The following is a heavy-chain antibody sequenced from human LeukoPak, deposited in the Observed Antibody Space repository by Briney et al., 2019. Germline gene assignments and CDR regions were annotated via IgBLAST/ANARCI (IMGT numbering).Heavy chain of an antibody. CDR1: EFTFSGYW. V-gene: IGHV3-7*01. CDR3: ARDGFVGAADD. J-gene: IGHJ4*02. Sequence: QSGGSLRLSCAASEFTFSGYWMNWVRQAPGKGPEWVANINQDGSEKHYVDSVKGRFTISRDNSKNSLFLQMNGLRVDDTAVFYCARDGFVGAADDWGQGTLVTVAS. D-gene: IGHD6-13*01. CDR2: INQDGSEK.